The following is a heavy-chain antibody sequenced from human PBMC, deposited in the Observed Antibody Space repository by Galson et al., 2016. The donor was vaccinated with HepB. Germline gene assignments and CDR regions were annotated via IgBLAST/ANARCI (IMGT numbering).Heavy chain of an antibody. CDR1: GHTLSELS. J-gene: IGHJ4*02. V-gene: IGHV1-24*01. CDR3: ASAGFEIGGYPFDY. CDR2: FDPENDER. D-gene: IGHD3-22*01. Sequence: SVKVSCKVSGHTLSELSIHWVRQAPGKGPEWMGGFDPENDERIYAQKLQDRVTMTEDTSTDTAHMELNSLRSEDTAVYFCASAGFEIGGYPFDYWGQGTLVTVSS.